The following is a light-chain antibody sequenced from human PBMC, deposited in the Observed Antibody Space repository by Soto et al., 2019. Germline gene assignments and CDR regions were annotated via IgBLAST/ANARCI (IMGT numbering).Light chain of an antibody. V-gene: IGKV1-39*01. Sequence: IQLTQSPSSLSASIRDTVSLTCRASQGIATGLAWYQQKPGKAPKLLIYAASSLQSGVPSRFSGSGSGTDFTLTISSLQPEDFATYYCQQSYSTPRTFGQGTKVE. CDR3: QQSYSTPRT. J-gene: IGKJ1*01. CDR2: AAS. CDR1: QGIATG.